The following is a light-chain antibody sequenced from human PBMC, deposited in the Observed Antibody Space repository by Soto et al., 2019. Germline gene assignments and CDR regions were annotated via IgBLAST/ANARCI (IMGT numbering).Light chain of an antibody. CDR2: GDN. CDR1: TSNIGAPYD. J-gene: IGLJ1*01. CDR3: SSYTSSSTLYV. V-gene: IGLV1-40*01. Sequence: QAVVTQPPSVSGAPGQRVSISCTGSTSNIGAPYDVHWYQHLPGTAPKLLIYGDNNRPSGVPDRFSGSKSGTSASLAIIRLQAEDEGDYYCSSYTSSSTLYVFGTGTKLTVL.